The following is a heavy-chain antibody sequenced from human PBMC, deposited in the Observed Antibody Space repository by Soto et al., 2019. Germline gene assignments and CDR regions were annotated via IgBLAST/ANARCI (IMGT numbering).Heavy chain of an antibody. J-gene: IGHJ6*03. Sequence: PAGSLRLSCSASALAFRSYPVRWVRQAPTKRQEWVAVIWYDGSNKYYADSVKGRFTISRDNSKNTLYLQMNSLRAEDTAVYYCARRCYDILTTLRSYYYYMDVWGKGTTVTVSS. CDR3: ARRCYDILTTLRSYYYYMDV. CDR1: ALAFRSYP. V-gene: IGHV3-33*01. D-gene: IGHD3-9*01. CDR2: IWYDGSNK.